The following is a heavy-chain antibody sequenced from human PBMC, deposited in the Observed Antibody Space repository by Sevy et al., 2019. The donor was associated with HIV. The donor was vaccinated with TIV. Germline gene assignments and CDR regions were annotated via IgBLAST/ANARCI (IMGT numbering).Heavy chain of an antibody. CDR2: ISFDGSNE. D-gene: IGHD1-1*01. CDR3: ALERLSSAVAEYFHN. Sequence: GGSLRLSCAASGFTFNFFSMHWVRQAPGKGLEWVATISFDGSNEHYADSMKGRFTTSRDNSKNSLFLQMNSLRADDSAVYYCALERLSSAVAEYFHNWGQGTLVTVSS. CDR1: GFTFNFFS. V-gene: IGHV3-30-3*01. J-gene: IGHJ1*01.